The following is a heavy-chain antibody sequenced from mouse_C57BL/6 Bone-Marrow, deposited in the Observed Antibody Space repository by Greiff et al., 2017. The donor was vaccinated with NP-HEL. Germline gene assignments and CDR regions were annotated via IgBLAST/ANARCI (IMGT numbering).Heavy chain of an antibody. Sequence: QVQLQQPGAELVKPGASVKLSCKASGYTFTSYWMQWVKQRPGQGLEWIGEIDPSDRYTNYNQKFKGKATLTVDTSSSTAYMQLSSLTSEDSAVYYCARMRAYYGSSYFDYWGQGTTLTVSS. CDR2: IDPSDRYT. V-gene: IGHV1-50*01. D-gene: IGHD1-1*01. J-gene: IGHJ2*01. CDR1: GYTFTSYW. CDR3: ARMRAYYGSSYFDY.